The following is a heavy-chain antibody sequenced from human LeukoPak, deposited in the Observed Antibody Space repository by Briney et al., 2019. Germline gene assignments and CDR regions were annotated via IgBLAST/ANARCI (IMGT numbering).Heavy chain of an antibody. V-gene: IGHV4-39*01. CDR2: IHYSGST. CDR3: VTQDGGYYYWFDP. J-gene: IGHJ5*02. D-gene: IGHD3-22*01. Sequence: SETLSLTCTVSGDSISGYSYYWAWIRQPPGKGLEWIGTIHYSGSTYYNPSLKSRVTISVDTSKNQFSLKLTSLTAADTAVYYCVTQDGGYYYWFDPWGQGTLVTVSS. CDR1: GDSISGYSYY.